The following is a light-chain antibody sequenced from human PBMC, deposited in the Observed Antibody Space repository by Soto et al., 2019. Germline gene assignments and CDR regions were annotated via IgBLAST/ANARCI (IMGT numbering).Light chain of an antibody. J-gene: IGKJ1*01. CDR3: QHYYYWPPWT. CDR1: QSVSSN. Sequence: EIVMTQSPATLSVSPGERVTLFCRASQSVSSNLAWHQQKPGQAPRLLIYGASNSATGIPARFSGSGSGTEFTLTISSLQSEDFAVYYCQHYYYWPPWTFGQGTKVEIK. CDR2: GAS. V-gene: IGKV3-15*01.